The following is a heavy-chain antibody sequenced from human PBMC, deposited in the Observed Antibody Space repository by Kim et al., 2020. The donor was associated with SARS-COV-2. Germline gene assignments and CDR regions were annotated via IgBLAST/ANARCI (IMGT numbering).Heavy chain of an antibody. CDR2: IDPSDSYT. V-gene: IGHV5-10-1*01. CDR3: ARHYSSSWYPNRGFDY. D-gene: IGHD6-13*01. CDR1: GYSFTSHW. J-gene: IGHJ4*02. Sequence: GESLKISCKGSGYSFTSHWISWVRQMPGKGLEWMGRIDPSDSYTNYSPSFQGHVTISADKSISTAYLQWSSLKASDTAMYYCARHYSSSWYPNRGFDYWGQGTLVTVSS.